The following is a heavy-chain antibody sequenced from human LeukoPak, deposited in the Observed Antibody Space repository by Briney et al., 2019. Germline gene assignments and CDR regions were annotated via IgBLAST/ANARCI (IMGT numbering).Heavy chain of an antibody. CDR3: AGASRYDSSGYYPYYFDY. J-gene: IGHJ4*02. D-gene: IGHD3-22*01. V-gene: IGHV3-21*01. CDR2: ISSTSSYI. Sequence: GGSLRLSCAASGFTFSTYTMSWVRQAPGKGLEWVSSISSTSSYIYYADSVKGRFTISRDTAKNSLYLQMNTLRAEDTAVYYCAGASRYDSSGYYPYYFDYWGQGTLVTVSS. CDR1: GFTFSTYT.